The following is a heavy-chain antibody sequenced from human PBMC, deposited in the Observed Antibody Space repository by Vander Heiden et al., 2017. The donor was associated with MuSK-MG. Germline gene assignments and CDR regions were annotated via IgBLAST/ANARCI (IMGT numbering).Heavy chain of an antibody. CDR2: ISYDGSNK. Sequence: QVQLVESGGGVVQPGRSLRLSCAASGFTLSGDAMHWVRQAPGKGLEWVAVISYDGSNKYYADSVKGRFTISRDNSKNTLDLQMNSLRAEDTAVYYCARDHRDDSSGVATDYWGQGTLVTVSS. D-gene: IGHD3-22*01. J-gene: IGHJ4*02. CDR1: GFTLSGDA. V-gene: IGHV3-30*04. CDR3: ARDHRDDSSGVATDY.